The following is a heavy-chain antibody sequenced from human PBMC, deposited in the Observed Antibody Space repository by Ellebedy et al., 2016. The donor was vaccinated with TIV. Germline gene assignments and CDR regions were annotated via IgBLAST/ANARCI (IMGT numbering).Heavy chain of an antibody. J-gene: IGHJ4*02. D-gene: IGHD6-19*01. CDR2: ISDDGNNK. Sequence: GESLKISCAASGFTFSSYVMHWVRQAPGKGLEWVAIISDDGNNKYYADSVKGRFTISRDNSKNTLYVQMSSLRPDDTAVYFWARDPTESGGPYFDLWGQGTLVTVSS. CDR1: GFTFSSYV. CDR3: ARDPTESGGPYFDL. V-gene: IGHV3-30*04.